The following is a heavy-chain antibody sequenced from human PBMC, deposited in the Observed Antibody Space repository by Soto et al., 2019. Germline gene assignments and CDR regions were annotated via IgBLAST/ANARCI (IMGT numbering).Heavy chain of an antibody. J-gene: IGHJ4*02. CDR2: ISFDGSNK. CDR3: ATPIEVAGRFDY. Sequence: VQLVESGGGVVQPGKSLSLSCAASGFTFSSNAMHWVRQAPGKGLEWVAVISFDGSNKYYADSVKGRFTISRDNSKNTLYLQMNSLRTEDAAVYYCATPIEVAGRFDYWGQGTLVTVSS. D-gene: IGHD6-19*01. V-gene: IGHV3-30*03. CDR1: GFTFSSNA.